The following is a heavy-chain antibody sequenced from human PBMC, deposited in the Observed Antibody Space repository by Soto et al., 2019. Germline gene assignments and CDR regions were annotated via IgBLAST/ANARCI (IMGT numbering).Heavy chain of an antibody. V-gene: IGHV3-33*01. D-gene: IGHD3-9*01. CDR2: IWYDGSNK. J-gene: IGHJ4*02. CDR1: GFTFSSYG. Sequence: PGGSLRLSCAASGFTFSSYGMHWVRQAPGKGLEWVAVIWYDGSNKYYADSVKGRFTISRDNSKNTLYLQMNSLRAEDTAVYYCAAGGYFDWLPLDYWGQGTLVTVSS. CDR3: AAGGYFDWLPLDY.